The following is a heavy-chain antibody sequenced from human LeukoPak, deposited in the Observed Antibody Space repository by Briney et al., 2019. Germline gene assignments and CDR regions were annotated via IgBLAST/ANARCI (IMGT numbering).Heavy chain of an antibody. CDR3: ARNTDYDFWSGYYTLDY. CDR2: IYYSGSS. Sequence: NPSETLSLTCTVSGGSISSYYWSWIRQPPGKGLEWIGCIYYSGSSNYNPSLKSRVTISVDTSKNQFSLKLSSVTAADTAVYYCARNTDYDFWSGYYTLDYWGQGTLVTVSS. J-gene: IGHJ4*02. D-gene: IGHD3-3*01. CDR1: GGSISSYY. V-gene: IGHV4-59*01.